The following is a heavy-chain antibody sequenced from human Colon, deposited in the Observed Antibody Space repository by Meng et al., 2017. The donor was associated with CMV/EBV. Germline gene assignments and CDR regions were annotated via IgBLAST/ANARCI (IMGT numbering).Heavy chain of an antibody. V-gene: IGHV3-15*01. CDR3: TADGPCHTTSCD. CDR1: RFSFSNTW. D-gene: IGHD2-2*01. J-gene: IGHJ4*02. Sequence: EVQLVESXXGLVEXGGSLRLSCSASRFSFSNTWMSWVRQAPGKGLEWIARITSNDAGGTTEYAPSVKGRFTVSRDDSRDTLYLELNSLKAEDTAFYYCTADGPCHTTSCDWGQGTLGTVAS. CDR2: ITSNDAGGTT.